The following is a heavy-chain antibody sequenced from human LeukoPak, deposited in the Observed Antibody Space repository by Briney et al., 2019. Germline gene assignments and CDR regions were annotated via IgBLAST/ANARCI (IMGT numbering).Heavy chain of an antibody. Sequence: PGGSLRLSCAASGFTFSDHYMDWVRQAPGKGLEWVGLSRNKANGYTTEYASSVKGRSPVSRDDTKKSLHMKLNSLNTEHTAVYYCARGTGTWDAFDFWGQGTMVTVTS. J-gene: IGHJ3*01. CDR1: GFTFSDHY. D-gene: IGHD1-14*01. CDR3: ARGTGTWDAFDF. CDR2: SRNKANGYTT. V-gene: IGHV3-72*01.